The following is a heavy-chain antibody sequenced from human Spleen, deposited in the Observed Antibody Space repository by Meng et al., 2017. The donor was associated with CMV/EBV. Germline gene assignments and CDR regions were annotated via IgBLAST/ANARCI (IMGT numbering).Heavy chain of an antibody. CDR1: GFTFSNYW. J-gene: IGHJ6*02. CDR2: IKEDGSEK. CDR3: AKDIAALKVRGLDV. D-gene: IGHD6-13*01. Sequence: GESLKISCAASGFTFSNYWMSWVRQAPGKGLEWVANIKEDGSEKYYVDSVKSRFTISRDNSKNTLYLQMNSLRAEDTAVYYCAKDIAALKVRGLDVWGQGTTVTVSS. V-gene: IGHV3-7*01.